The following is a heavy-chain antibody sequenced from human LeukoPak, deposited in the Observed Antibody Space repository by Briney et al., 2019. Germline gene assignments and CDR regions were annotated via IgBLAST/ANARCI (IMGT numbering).Heavy chain of an antibody. CDR1: GGSISSYY. V-gene: IGHV4-4*08. D-gene: IGHD3-10*01. J-gene: IGHJ4*02. CDR3: ARCYYGSGSCSFDY. CDR2: IYTSGST. Sequence: PSETLSLTCTVSGGSISSYYWSWIRQPPGKGLEWIGRIYTSGSTNYSPSLKSRVTISVDTSKNQFSLKLSSVTAADTAVYYCARCYYGSGSCSFDYWGQGALVTVSS.